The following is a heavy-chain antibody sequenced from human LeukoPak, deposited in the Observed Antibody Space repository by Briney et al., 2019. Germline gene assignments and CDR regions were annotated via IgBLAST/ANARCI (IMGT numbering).Heavy chain of an antibody. V-gene: IGHV4-61*05. D-gene: IGHD4-23*01. Sequence: SETLSLTCTVSGGSISSSSYYWSWIRQPPGKGLEWIGYIDYSGSTAYNPSLNGRVAVSVDTSKNQFSLKLRSVTAADTAVYYCARLNGGNWGPGILVTVSS. CDR3: ARLNGGN. J-gene: IGHJ4*02. CDR1: GGSISSSSYY. CDR2: IDYSGST.